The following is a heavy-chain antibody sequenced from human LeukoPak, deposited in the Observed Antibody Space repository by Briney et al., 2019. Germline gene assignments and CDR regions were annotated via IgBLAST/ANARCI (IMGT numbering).Heavy chain of an antibody. D-gene: IGHD3-9*01. CDR2: INHSGST. J-gene: IGHJ4*02. Sequence: SETLSLTCAVYGGSFSGYYWSWIRQPPGKGLEWIGEINHSGSTNYNPSLKTRFTISVDTSKNKFSLKLSSVPAADTAVYYCARVNPGLRYFGYWGQGTLVTVSS. CDR3: ARVNPGLRYFGY. V-gene: IGHV4-34*01. CDR1: GGSFSGYY.